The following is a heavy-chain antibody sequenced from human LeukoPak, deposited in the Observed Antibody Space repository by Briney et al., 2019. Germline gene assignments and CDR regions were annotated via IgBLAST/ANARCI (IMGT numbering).Heavy chain of an antibody. V-gene: IGHV1-2*02. CDR1: GYTFTGYY. D-gene: IGHD5-18*01. CDR2: INPNSGGT. CDR3: ARVTYSYVHFDY. J-gene: IGHJ4*02. Sequence: ASVKVSCKASGYTFTGYYMHWVRQAPGQVLEWMGWINPNSGGTNYAQKFQGRVTMTRDTSISTAYMELSRLRSDDTAVYYCARVTYSYVHFDYWGQGTLVTVSS.